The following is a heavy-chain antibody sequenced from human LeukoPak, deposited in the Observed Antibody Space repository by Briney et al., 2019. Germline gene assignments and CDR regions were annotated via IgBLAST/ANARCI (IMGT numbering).Heavy chain of an antibody. Sequence: GGSLRLSCAASGFTFSNAWMSWVRQAPGKGLEWVANIKQDGNEKYYVDSVKGRFTISRDNAKNSLYLQMNSLRAEDTGVYYCARGAYYFDYWGQGTLVTVSS. CDR3: ARGAYYFDY. D-gene: IGHD3-16*01. CDR2: IKQDGNEK. CDR1: GFTFSNAW. J-gene: IGHJ4*02. V-gene: IGHV3-7*01.